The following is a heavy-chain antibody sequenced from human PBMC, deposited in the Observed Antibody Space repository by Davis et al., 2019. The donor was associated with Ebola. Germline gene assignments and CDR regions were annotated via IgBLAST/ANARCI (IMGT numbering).Heavy chain of an antibody. J-gene: IGHJ6*02. Sequence: GGSLRLSCAASGFTVSTNYMNWVRQAPGKGLEWVSVIYSGGSTYYADSVKGRFTISRDNSKNTLYLQMNSLRAEDTAVYYCATSFGRYYYYGMDVWGQGTTVTVSS. CDR2: IYSGGST. D-gene: IGHD3-3*01. V-gene: IGHV3-53*05. CDR3: ATSFGRYYYYGMDV. CDR1: GFTVSTNY.